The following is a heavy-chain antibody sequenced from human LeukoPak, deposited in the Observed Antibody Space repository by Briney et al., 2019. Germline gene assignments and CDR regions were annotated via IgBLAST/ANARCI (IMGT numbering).Heavy chain of an antibody. CDR3: ARDLGPVGAAFDY. CDR2: INPSGGST. V-gene: IGHV1-46*01. CDR1: GYTFTSYY. Sequence: ASVRVSCKASGYTFTSYYMHWVRQAPGQGLEWMGIINPSGGSTSYAQKFQGRVTMTRDMSTSTVYMELSSLRSEDTAVYYCARDLGPVGAAFDYWGQGTLVTVSS. D-gene: IGHD2-15*01. J-gene: IGHJ4*02.